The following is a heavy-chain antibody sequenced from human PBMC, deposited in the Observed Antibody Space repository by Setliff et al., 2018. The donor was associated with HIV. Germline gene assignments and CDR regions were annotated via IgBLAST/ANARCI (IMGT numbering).Heavy chain of an antibody. CDR2: IWQDGSEK. V-gene: IGHV3-7*03. J-gene: IGHJ5*02. CDR3: ARGLERTNALFGIISICLDP. D-gene: IGHD2-8*01. Sequence: GGSLRLSCAASGFTFSNYWINWVRQAPGKGLEWVANIWQDGSEKSYVDSVKGRFTISRDNAKNSLYLQMNSLRAEDTAVYYCARGLERTNALFGIISICLDPWGQGTLVTVSS. CDR1: GFTFSNYW.